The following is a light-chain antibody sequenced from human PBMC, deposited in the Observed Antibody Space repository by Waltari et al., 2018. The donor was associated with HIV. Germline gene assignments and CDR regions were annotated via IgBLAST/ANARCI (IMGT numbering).Light chain of an antibody. J-gene: IGLJ1*01. V-gene: IGLV1-47*01. CDR3: QSYDTSLAGPRV. CDR2: RNN. CDR1: SSKIGNNY. Sequence: QSVLTQPPSASGTPGQRITISCSGSSSKIGNNYVHWYQHLPGTAPKLLIYRNNQRASGAPDRFSGSKSGTSASLAITGLQAEDEAHYYCQSYDTSLAGPRVFGTGTKVTVL.